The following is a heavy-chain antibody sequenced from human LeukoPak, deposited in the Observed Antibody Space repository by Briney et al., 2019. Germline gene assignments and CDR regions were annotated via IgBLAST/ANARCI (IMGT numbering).Heavy chain of an antibody. CDR2: INSDGSST. Sequence: GSLRLSCAASGFTFSSYWMHWVGQAPGKGLVWVSRINSDGSSTFYADSVKGRFTTSRDNAENTVYLQMNSLRADDTAVYYCARIPGGSVSQYDYWGQGALGIASS. V-gene: IGHV3-74*01. CDR1: GFTFSSYW. J-gene: IGHJ4*02. CDR3: ARIPGGSVSQYDY. D-gene: IGHD3-10*01.